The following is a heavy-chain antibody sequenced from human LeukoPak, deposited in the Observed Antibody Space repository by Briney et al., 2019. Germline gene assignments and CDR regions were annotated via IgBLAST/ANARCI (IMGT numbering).Heavy chain of an antibody. D-gene: IGHD2-15*01. Sequence: SETLSLTCTVSGGSISSYYWSWIRQPPGKGLEWIGYIYYSGSTSYNPSLKSRVTISVDTSKNQFSLKLSSVTAADTAVYYCARHGCSGGSCYDYYYGMDVWGQGTTVTVSS. CDR2: IYYSGST. CDR1: GGSISSYY. V-gene: IGHV4-59*08. J-gene: IGHJ6*02. CDR3: ARHGCSGGSCYDYYYGMDV.